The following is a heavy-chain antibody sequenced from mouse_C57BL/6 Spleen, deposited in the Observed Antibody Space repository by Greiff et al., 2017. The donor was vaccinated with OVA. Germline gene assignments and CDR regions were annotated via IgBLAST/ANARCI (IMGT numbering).Heavy chain of an antibody. Sequence: QVQLQQPGTELVKPGASVKLSCKASGYTFTSYWMHWVKQRPGQGLEWIGNINPSNGGTNYNEKFKSKATLTVDKSSSTAYMQLSSLTSEDSAVYYCASDLYSSRSTMVTEFAYWGQGTLVTVSA. CDR2: INPSNGGT. CDR1: GYTFTSYW. J-gene: IGHJ3*01. V-gene: IGHV1-53*01. CDR3: ASDLYSSRSTMVTEFAY. D-gene: IGHD2-1*01.